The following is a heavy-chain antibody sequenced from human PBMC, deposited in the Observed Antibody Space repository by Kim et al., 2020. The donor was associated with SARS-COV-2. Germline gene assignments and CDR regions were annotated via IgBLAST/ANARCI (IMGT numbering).Heavy chain of an antibody. D-gene: IGHD3-16*02. CDR3: ARGARYYDYVGGNYRLFYLDD. V-gene: IGHV5-51*01. CDR1: GYSFTSYW. J-gene: IGHJ4*02. Sequence: GESLKISCKGSGYSFTSYWIGWVRQMPGKGLEWMGITYPGDSETQYSPAFQGQVTVSADKSINTAYLQWSSLQASDTAMYYCARGARYYDYVGGNYRLFYLDDWGQGTLVAVSS. CDR2: TYPGDSET.